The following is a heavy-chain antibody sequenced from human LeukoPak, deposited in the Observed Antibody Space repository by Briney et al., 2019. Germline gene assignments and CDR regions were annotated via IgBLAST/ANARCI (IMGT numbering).Heavy chain of an antibody. V-gene: IGHV3-23*01. Sequence: GASLRLSCAASGFSFSSYAMTWVRRAPGQGLEWVSSIDAGGGDTYHSDSVKGRFTISRDNSMNTLYLRMNSLRADDTAVYYCGRPTKYWLVRGNGVDVWGQGTTVTVSS. J-gene: IGHJ6*02. CDR3: GRPTKYWLVRGNGVDV. D-gene: IGHD6-19*01. CDR1: GFSFSSYA. CDR2: IDAGGGDT.